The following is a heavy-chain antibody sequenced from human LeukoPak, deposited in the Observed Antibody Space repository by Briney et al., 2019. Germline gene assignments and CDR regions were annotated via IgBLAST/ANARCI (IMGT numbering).Heavy chain of an antibody. CDR1: GFTFSDYY. CDR2: VSSSSSYT. Sequence: GGSRRLSCAASGFTFSDYYMSWIRQAPGKGLEWVSYVSSSSSYTNYADSVKGRFTISRDNAKNSLYLQMNSLRAEDTAVYYCARAGDYLHYYYYYGMDVWGKGTTVTVSS. CDR3: ARAGDYLHYYYYYGMDV. D-gene: IGHD4-17*01. V-gene: IGHV3-11*06. J-gene: IGHJ6*04.